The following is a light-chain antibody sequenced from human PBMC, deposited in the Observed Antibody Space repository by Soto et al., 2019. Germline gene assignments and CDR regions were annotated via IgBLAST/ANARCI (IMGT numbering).Light chain of an antibody. CDR2: RVI. CDR3: GSYTSATTWV. V-gene: IGLV2-14*03. Sequence: QSALTQPASMSGSPGQSITISCTGTSSDIGRYDYVSWHQQLPGKAPKLIIYRVINRPSGVSDRFSGSKSGNSASLSISGLHPDDEASYFCGSYTSATTWVFGGGTKLTVL. CDR1: SSDIGRYDY. J-gene: IGLJ3*02.